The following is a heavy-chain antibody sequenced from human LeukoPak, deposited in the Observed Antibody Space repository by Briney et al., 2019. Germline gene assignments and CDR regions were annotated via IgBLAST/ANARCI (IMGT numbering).Heavy chain of an antibody. J-gene: IGHJ6*02. CDR3: ARAPPSYYYDSSGYLRPYYYGMDV. CDR1: GGSISSYY. Sequence: SETLSLTCTVSGGSISSYYWSWLRQPPGKGLEWVGYIYYSGSTNYNPSLKSRVTISVDTSKNQFSLKLSSVTAADTAAYYCARAPPSYYYDSSGYLRPYYYGMDVWGQGTTVTVSS. V-gene: IGHV4-59*01. D-gene: IGHD3-22*01. CDR2: IYYSGST.